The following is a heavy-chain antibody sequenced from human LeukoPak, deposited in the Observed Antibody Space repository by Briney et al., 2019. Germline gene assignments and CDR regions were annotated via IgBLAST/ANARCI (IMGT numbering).Heavy chain of an antibody. Sequence: PGGSLRLSCAASGFTFSSYWMSWVRQAPGKGLEWVANIKQDGSEKYYVDSVKGRFTISRDNAKNSLYLQMNSLRAEDTAVYYCARDVSTQQWLSFYYYYYYMDVWGKGTTVTVS. CDR3: ARDVSTQQWLSFYYYYYYMDV. D-gene: IGHD6-19*01. CDR1: GFTFSSYW. CDR2: IKQDGSEK. J-gene: IGHJ6*03. V-gene: IGHV3-7*01.